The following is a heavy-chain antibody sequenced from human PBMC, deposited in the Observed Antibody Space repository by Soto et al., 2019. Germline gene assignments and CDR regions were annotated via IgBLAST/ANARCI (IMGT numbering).Heavy chain of an antibody. CDR3: AREGGSGSYYKNYYGMDV. Sequence: GGSLRLSCAASGFTFSSYWMSWVRQAPGKGLEWVANIKQDGSEKYYVDSVKGRFTISRDNAKNSLYLQMNSLRAEDTAVYYCAREGGSGSYYKNYYGMDVWGQGTTVTVSS. J-gene: IGHJ6*02. D-gene: IGHD3-10*01. CDR1: GFTFSSYW. CDR2: IKQDGSEK. V-gene: IGHV3-7*01.